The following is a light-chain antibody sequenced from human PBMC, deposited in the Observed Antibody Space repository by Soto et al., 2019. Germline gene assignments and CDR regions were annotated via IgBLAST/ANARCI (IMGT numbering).Light chain of an antibody. Sequence: EIVMTQSPATLSVSPGERATLSCRASQSVGSNLAWYQLKPGQAPRLLIYGASTRATGIPARFSGSGSGTDVTLTISSLQSEDFAIYFCQQYNNWPPDMTFGQGTKVEIK. CDR3: QQYNNWPPDMT. CDR1: QSVGSN. CDR2: GAS. J-gene: IGKJ1*01. V-gene: IGKV3-15*01.